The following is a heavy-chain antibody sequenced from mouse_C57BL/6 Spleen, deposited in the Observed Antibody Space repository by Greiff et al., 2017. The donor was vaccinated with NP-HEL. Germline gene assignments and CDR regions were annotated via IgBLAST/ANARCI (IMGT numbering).Heavy chain of an antibody. J-gene: IGHJ2*01. CDR1: GFNITDYY. CDR3: TTFKYYGSSYGYFDY. Sequence: EVQGVESGAELVRPGASVKLSCTASGFNITDYYMHWVKQRPEQGLEWIGRIDPEDGDTEYAPKFQGKATMTADTSSNTAYLQLSSLTSEDTAVYYCTTFKYYGSSYGYFDYWGQGTTLTVSS. CDR2: IDPEDGDT. V-gene: IGHV14-1*01. D-gene: IGHD1-1*01.